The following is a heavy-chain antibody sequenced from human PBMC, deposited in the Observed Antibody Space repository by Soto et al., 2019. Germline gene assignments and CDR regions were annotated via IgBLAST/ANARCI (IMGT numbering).Heavy chain of an antibody. CDR1: GFTFSKYA. J-gene: IGHJ4*02. Sequence: AGGSLRLSCAASGFTFSKYAMIWVRQAPGKGQEWVSCIVGSGDSIYYADSVKVRFTISRDNSKNMLYLQMNSLRAEDTALYYCAKDAGYGDGLWLVANWGQGTVVTVSS. CDR3: AKDAGYGDGLWLVAN. CDR2: IVGSGDSI. V-gene: IGHV3-23*01. D-gene: IGHD2-21*02.